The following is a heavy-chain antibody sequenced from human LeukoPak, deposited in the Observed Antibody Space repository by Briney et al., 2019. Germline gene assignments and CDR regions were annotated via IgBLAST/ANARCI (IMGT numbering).Heavy chain of an antibody. Sequence: GGSLRLSCAASGFTFSSYWMSWVRQAPGKGLEWVANIKQDGSEKYYVDSVKGRFTISRDNAKNSLYLQMNSLRAEDTAVYYCARVHYYYDSSGYYLWYFDYWGQGTLVTVSS. V-gene: IGHV3-7*01. D-gene: IGHD3-22*01. J-gene: IGHJ4*02. CDR1: GFTFSSYW. CDR3: ARVHYYYDSSGYYLWYFDY. CDR2: IKQDGSEK.